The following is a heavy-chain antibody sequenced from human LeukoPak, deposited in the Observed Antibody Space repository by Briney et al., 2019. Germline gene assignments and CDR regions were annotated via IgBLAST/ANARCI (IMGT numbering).Heavy chain of an antibody. CDR1: GFTVSSNY. Sequence: PGGSLRLSXAXSGFTVSSNYMSWVRQAPGKGLEWVSVIYSGGSTYYADSVKGRFTISRDNSKNTLYLQMNSLRAEDTAVYYCARGTLWFGELLYGLDYWGQGTLVTVSS. J-gene: IGHJ4*02. D-gene: IGHD3-10*01. V-gene: IGHV3-66*01. CDR2: IYSGGST. CDR3: ARGTLWFGELLYGLDY.